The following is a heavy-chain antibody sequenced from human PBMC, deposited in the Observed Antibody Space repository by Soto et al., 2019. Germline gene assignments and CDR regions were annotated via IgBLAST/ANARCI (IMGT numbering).Heavy chain of an antibody. V-gene: IGHV3-23*01. CDR2: ISGGGGST. J-gene: IGHJ5*02. CDR3: ARDKMTGTTEFKWFYP. CDR1: GFTFSSYA. D-gene: IGHD1-7*01. Sequence: EVQLLESGGGLVQPGGSLRLSCAASGFTFSSYAMSWVRQAPGKGLEWVSAISGGGGSTYYADSVKGRFTISRDNSKKALYLQMNSQRADDTAVYYFARDKMTGTTEFKWFYPWGQGTLVNVSS.